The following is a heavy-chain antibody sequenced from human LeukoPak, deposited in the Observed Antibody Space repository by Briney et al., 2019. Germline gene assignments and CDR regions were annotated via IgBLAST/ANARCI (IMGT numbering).Heavy chain of an antibody. D-gene: IGHD6-13*01. V-gene: IGHV4-38-2*02. CDR2: IYHSGST. CDR1: GYSISSGYY. J-gene: IGHJ5*02. CDR3: ARGRGYSSTSNWFDP. Sequence: PSETLSLTCTVSGYSISSGYYWGWIRQPPGKGLEWIGSIYHSGSTYYNPSLKSRVTISVDTSKKQFSLKLSSVTAADTAVYYCARGRGYSSTSNWFDPWGQGTLVTVSS.